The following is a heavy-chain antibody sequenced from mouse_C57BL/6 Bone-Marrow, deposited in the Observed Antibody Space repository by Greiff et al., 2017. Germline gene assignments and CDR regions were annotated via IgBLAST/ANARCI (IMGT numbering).Heavy chain of an antibody. CDR3: TRIAY. Sequence: EVQLQQSGAELVRPGASVTLSCTASGFNIKDDYMHWVKQRPEQGLEWIGWIDPENGDTESASKFQGKATITVDTSSNTAYLQLSSLTSEDTAVYYCTRIAYGGQGTLVTVSA. CDR1: GFNIKDDY. J-gene: IGHJ3*01. CDR2: IDPENGDT. V-gene: IGHV14-4*01.